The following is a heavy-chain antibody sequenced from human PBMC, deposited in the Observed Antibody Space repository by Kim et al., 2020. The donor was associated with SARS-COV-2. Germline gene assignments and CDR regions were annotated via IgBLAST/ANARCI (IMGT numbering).Heavy chain of an antibody. V-gene: IGHV3-48*03. J-gene: IGHJ6*02. CDR2: ISSSGSTI. CDR3: ARADFDWLLISYGMDV. Sequence: GGSLRLSCAASGFTFSSYEMNWVRQAPGKGLEWVSYISSSGSTIYYADSVKGRFTISRDNAKNSLYLQMNSLRAEDTAVYYCARADFDWLLISYGMDVWGPGTTVTVSS. CDR1: GFTFSSYE. D-gene: IGHD3-9*01.